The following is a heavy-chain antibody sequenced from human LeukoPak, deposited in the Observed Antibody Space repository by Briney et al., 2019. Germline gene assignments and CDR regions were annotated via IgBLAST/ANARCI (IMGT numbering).Heavy chain of an antibody. CDR2: IYTSGST. V-gene: IGHV4-4*07. CDR1: GGSISSYY. D-gene: IGHD4-11*01. CDR3: ARDRIDYSNYEWYFDL. Sequence: SGTLSLTCTVSGGSISSYYWSWIRQPAGKGLEWIGRIYTSGSTNYNPSLKSRVTMSVDTSKNQFSLKLSSVTAADTAVYYCARDRIDYSNYEWYFDLWGRGTLVTVSS. J-gene: IGHJ2*01.